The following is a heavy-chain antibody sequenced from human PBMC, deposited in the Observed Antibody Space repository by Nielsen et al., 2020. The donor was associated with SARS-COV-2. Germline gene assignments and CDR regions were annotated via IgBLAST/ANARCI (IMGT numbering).Heavy chain of an antibody. CDR1: GYTFTGYY. V-gene: IGHV1-2*02. D-gene: IGHD3-3*01. J-gene: IGHJ6*02. CDR3: ATTFAIFGEVRMDV. Sequence: ASVKVSCKASGYTFTGYYMHWVRQAPGQGLEWMGWINPNSGGTNYAQKFQGRVTMTRDTSINTAYMELSSLRSEDTAVYYCATTFAIFGEVRMDVWGQGTAVTVSS. CDR2: INPNSGGT.